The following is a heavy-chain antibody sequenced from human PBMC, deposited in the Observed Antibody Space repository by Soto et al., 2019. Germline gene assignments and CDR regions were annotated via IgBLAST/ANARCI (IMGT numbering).Heavy chain of an antibody. D-gene: IGHD6-19*01. CDR1: GGTFSSYA. CDR3: ARPEEVREQWLSLPLSYYYYYYGMDV. J-gene: IGHJ6*02. V-gene: IGHV1-69*13. CDR2: IIPIFGTA. Sequence: ASVKVSCKASGGTFSSYAISWVRQAPGQGLEWMGGIIPIFGTANYAQKFQGRVTITADESTSTAYMELSSLRSEDTAVYYCARPEEVREQWLSLPLSYYYYYYGMDVWGQGTTVTVSS.